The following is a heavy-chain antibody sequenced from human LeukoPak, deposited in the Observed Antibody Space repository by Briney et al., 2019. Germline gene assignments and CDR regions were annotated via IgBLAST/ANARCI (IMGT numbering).Heavy chain of an antibody. CDR2: FYTGGNR. Sequence: GGSLRLSCAASGFTVSGSYMSWVRQAPGKGLEWVSVFYTGGNRNYADSVKGRFTISRDNSKNTLYLQMNSLRAEDTAVYYCARGEEDYYDSSGYYYVGEIDYWGQGTLVTVSS. D-gene: IGHD3-22*01. J-gene: IGHJ4*02. V-gene: IGHV3-53*01. CDR1: GFTVSGSY. CDR3: ARGEEDYYDSSGYYYVGEIDY.